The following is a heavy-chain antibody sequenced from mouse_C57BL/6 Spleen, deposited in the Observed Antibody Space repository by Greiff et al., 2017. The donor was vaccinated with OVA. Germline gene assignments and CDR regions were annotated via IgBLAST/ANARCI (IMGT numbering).Heavy chain of an antibody. CDR3: ARYDGYYAMDY. CDR2: INYDGSST. Sequence: EVKLMESEGGLVQPGSSMKLSCTASGFTFSDYYMAWVRQVPEKGLEWVANINYDGSSTYYLDSLKSRFIISRDNAKNMLYLQMSSLKSEDTATYYCARYDGYYAMDYWGQGTSVTVSS. D-gene: IGHD2-14*01. V-gene: IGHV5-16*01. J-gene: IGHJ4*01. CDR1: GFTFSDYY.